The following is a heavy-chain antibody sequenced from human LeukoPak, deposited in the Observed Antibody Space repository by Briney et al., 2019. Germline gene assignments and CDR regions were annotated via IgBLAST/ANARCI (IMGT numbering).Heavy chain of an antibody. D-gene: IGHD3-22*01. V-gene: IGHV3-30*18. CDR3: AKGPNPFYYYDSSGYVDY. CDR1: GFTFSSYG. J-gene: IGHJ4*02. CDR2: ISYDGSNK. Sequence: GRSLRLSCAASGFTFSSYGMHWVRQAPGKGLEWVAVISYDGSNKYYADSVKDRFTISRDNSKNTLYLQMNSLRAEDTAVYYCAKGPNPFYYYDSSGYVDYWGQGTLVTVSS.